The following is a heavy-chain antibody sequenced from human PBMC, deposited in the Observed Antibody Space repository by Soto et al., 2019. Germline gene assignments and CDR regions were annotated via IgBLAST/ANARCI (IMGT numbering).Heavy chain of an antibody. V-gene: IGHV3-74*01. CDR3: SRDITVTPVY. CDR1: GLIFSNYK. D-gene: IGHD1-20*01. CDR2: INTDGSIT. J-gene: IGHJ4*02. Sequence: GSLRLSCAASGLIFSNYKMHWVRQAPGKGLVWVSRINTDGSITDYADSVKGRFTVSRDNPKNTLYLQMNSLRAEDTAVYYCSRDITVTPVYWGQGTLVTVSS.